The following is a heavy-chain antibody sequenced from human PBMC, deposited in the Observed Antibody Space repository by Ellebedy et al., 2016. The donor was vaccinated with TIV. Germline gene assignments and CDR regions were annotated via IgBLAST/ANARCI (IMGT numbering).Heavy chain of an antibody. D-gene: IGHD1-26*01. V-gene: IGHV4-39*07. CDR3: ARARGLLYEKWGGAGYGMDV. CDR1: DDSISTNNYY. J-gene: IGHJ6*02. Sequence: MPSETLSLTCTVSDDSISTNNYYWAWIRQPPGKGLQWIGSVYYSGSTYYNPSLKSRVTMSVHTSRRQFSLRLTSVTAADTAVYYCARARGLLYEKWGGAGYGMDVWGQGTTVSVSS. CDR2: VYYSGST.